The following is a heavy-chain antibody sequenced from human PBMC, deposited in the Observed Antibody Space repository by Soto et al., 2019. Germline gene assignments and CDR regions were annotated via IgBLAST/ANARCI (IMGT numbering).Heavy chain of an antibody. CDR2: ISYDGSNK. V-gene: IGHV3-30*18. J-gene: IGHJ4*02. Sequence: ESGGGVVQPGRSLRLSCAASGFTFSSYGMHWVRQAPGKGLEWVAVISYDGSNKYYADSVKGRFTISRDNSKNTLYLQMNSLRAEDTAVYYCAKDRVVVPAGIDYWGQGTLVTVSS. D-gene: IGHD2-2*01. CDR1: GFTFSSYG. CDR3: AKDRVVVPAGIDY.